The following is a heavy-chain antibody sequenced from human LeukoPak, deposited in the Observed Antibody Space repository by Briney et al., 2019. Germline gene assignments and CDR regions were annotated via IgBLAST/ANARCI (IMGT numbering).Heavy chain of an antibody. CDR3: ASDSYYDFWSGYYTLGAFDI. V-gene: IGHV4-59*01. CDR1: GGSISSYY. CDR2: IYYSGST. J-gene: IGHJ3*02. D-gene: IGHD3-3*01. Sequence: SETLSLTCTVSGGSISSYYWSWIRQPPGKGLEWIGYIYYSGSTNYNTSLKSRVTISVDTSKNQFSLKLSSVTAADTAVYYCASDSYYDFWSGYYTLGAFDIWGQGTMVTVSS.